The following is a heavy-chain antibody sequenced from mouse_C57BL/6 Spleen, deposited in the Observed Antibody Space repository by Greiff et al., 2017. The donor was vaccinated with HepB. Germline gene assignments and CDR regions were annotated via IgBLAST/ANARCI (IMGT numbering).Heavy chain of an antibody. CDR2: IYPGSGNT. D-gene: IGHD1-1*01. CDR3: ARGTTVVAPGFAY. Sequence: VQLQQSGAELVRPGASVKLSCKASGYTFTDYYINWVKQRPGQGLEWIARIYPGSGNTYYNEKFKGKATLTAEKSSSTAYMQLSSLTSEDSAVYSCARGTTVVAPGFAYWGQGTLVTVSA. J-gene: IGHJ3*01. CDR1: GYTFTDYY. V-gene: IGHV1-76*01.